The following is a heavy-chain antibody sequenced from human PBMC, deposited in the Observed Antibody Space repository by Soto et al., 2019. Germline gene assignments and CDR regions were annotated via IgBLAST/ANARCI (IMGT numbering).Heavy chain of an antibody. J-gene: IGHJ4*02. CDR3: ARELNWKGVDY. CDR1: GYTFTSYD. Sequence: QVQLVQSGAEVKKPGASVKVSCKASGYTFTSYDINWVRQATGQGREWMGWMNPNSGNTGYAQKFQGRVTMTRNTSRSTAYMELSSLSSVDTAVYYCARELNWKGVDYWGQGTRVTVSS. D-gene: IGHD1-20*01. CDR2: MNPNSGNT. V-gene: IGHV1-8*01.